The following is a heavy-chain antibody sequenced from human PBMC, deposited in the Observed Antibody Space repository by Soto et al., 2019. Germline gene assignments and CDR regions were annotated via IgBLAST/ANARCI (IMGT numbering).Heavy chain of an antibody. V-gene: IGHV4-59*01. CDR2: IYYSGST. D-gene: IGHD3-22*01. Sequence: ASETLSLTCTVSGGSISSYYWSWIRQPPGKGLEWIGYIYYSGSTNYNPSLKSRVTISVDTSKNQFSLKLSSVTAADTAVYYCARGPLTMIVVAWGAFDIWGQGTMVTVSS. CDR1: GGSISSYY. CDR3: ARGPLTMIVVAWGAFDI. J-gene: IGHJ3*02.